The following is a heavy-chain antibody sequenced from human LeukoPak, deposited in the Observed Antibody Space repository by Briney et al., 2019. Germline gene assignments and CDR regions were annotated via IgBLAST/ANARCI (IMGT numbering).Heavy chain of an antibody. Sequence: GGSLRLSCAASGFTFSSYAMHWVRQAPGKGLEWVAVISYDGSNKYYADSVEGRFTISRDNSKNTLYLQMNSLRAEDTAVHYCARDIGPSGSYYDYWGQGTLVTVSS. CDR3: ARDIGPSGSYYDY. J-gene: IGHJ4*03. CDR2: ISYDGSNK. CDR1: GFTFSSYA. V-gene: IGHV3-30-3*01. D-gene: IGHD1-26*01.